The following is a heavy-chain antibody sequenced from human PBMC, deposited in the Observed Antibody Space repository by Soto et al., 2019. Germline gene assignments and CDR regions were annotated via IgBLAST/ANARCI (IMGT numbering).Heavy chain of an antibody. CDR1: GVSISSHGYF. CDR3: MNYNSGWKY. Sequence: QLQLQESGPGLVQPSETLSLTCTVSGVSISSHGYFWGWIRQPPGKGLEWIGMISYSGSTYYSPSLKSRVTISADTSKNQLSLRLSSVTAADMAEFHCMNYNSGWKYWGQGVVVTVS. V-gene: IGHV4-39*01. D-gene: IGHD5-12*01. J-gene: IGHJ1*01. CDR2: ISYSGST.